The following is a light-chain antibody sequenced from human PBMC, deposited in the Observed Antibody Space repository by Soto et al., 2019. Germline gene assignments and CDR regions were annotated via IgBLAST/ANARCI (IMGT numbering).Light chain of an antibody. Sequence: DIQMTQSPSTLSASVGDRVTITCRASQSISSWLAWYQRKPGKAPKLLIYRASILESGVPSSVSGSGSGTEFTLTISSLQPDDFATYYCQQYNGSPWTFGQGTKVEV. J-gene: IGKJ1*01. V-gene: IGKV1-5*03. CDR3: QQYNGSPWT. CDR1: QSISSW. CDR2: RAS.